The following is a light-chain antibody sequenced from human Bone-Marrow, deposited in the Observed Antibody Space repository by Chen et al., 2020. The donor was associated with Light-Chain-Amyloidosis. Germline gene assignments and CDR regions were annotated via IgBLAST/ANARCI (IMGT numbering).Light chain of an antibody. V-gene: IGLV3-21*02. CDR2: YDS. CDR1: NIGSTS. CDR3: QVLARSSDSQV. Sequence: SYVLTHPSSVSVATGQTATIACGGKNIGSTSVHWYQQTPGQAPLLVVYDSHRPSGIPERLSGSNSGRNATLTIIRVEAVDEADYCCQVLARSSDSQVFRGGTKMLVL. J-gene: IGLJ3*02.